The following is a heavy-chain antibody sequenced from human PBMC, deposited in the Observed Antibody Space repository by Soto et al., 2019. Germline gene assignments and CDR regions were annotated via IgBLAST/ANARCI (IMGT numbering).Heavy chain of an antibody. J-gene: IGHJ4*02. Sequence: SVKVSCKASGGTFSSYAISWVRQAPGQGLEWMGGIIPIFGTANYAQKFQGRVTITADKSTSTAYMELSSLRSEDTAVCYCASTLYYYDSSGYDPFDYWGQGXLVTVYS. D-gene: IGHD3-22*01. CDR1: GGTFSSYA. CDR3: ASTLYYYDSSGYDPFDY. V-gene: IGHV1-69*06. CDR2: IIPIFGTA.